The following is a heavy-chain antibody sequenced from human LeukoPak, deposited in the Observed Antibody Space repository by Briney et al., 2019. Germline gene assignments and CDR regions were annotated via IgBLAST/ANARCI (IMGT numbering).Heavy chain of an antibody. CDR2: IYYTGST. J-gene: IGHJ4*02. CDR1: GGSISSLY. Sequence: SEALSLTCSVSGGSISSLYWSWIRQPPGKGLEWIGYIYYTGSTNYNPSLKSRVTMFVDMSKNQFSLRLSSVTAADTAVYYCARHRAYSSSSPSDYWGQGTLVTVSS. V-gene: IGHV4-59*08. D-gene: IGHD6-6*01. CDR3: ARHRAYSSSSPSDY.